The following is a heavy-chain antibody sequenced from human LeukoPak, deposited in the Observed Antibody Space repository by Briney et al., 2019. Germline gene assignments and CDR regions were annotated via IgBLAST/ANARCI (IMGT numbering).Heavy chain of an antibody. V-gene: IGHV3-23*01. CDR1: GFTFSSYA. J-gene: IGHJ4*02. CDR3: AKSRERWLQSRADY. D-gene: IGHD5-24*01. CDR2: ISGSGGST. Sequence: GESLRLSCAASGFTFSSYAMSWVRQAPGKGLEWVSAISGSGGSTYYADSVKGRFTISRDNSKNTLYLQMNSLRAEDTAVYYCAKSRERWLQSRADYWGQGTLVTVSS.